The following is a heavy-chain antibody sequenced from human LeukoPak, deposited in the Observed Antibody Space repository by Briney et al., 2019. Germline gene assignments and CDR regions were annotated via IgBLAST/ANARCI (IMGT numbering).Heavy chain of an antibody. V-gene: IGHV5-51*01. CDR2: IYPGDSES. D-gene: IGHD2-21*02. Sequence: GESLKISCKGSGYSFTNYWIAWVRQMPGKGLEWMGIIYPGDSESRYSPSFQGQVTISADKSISTAYLQWSSLKASDTAMYYCARWGDVTTIHFDYWGQGTLVTVSS. CDR3: ARWGDVTTIHFDY. J-gene: IGHJ4*02. CDR1: GYSFTNYW.